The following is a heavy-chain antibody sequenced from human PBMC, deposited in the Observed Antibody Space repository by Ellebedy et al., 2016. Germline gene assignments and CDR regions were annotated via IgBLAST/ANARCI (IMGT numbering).Heavy chain of an antibody. Sequence: GESLKISCAASGFTFNSYAMSWVRQAPGKGLEWVSTNSGSGGTTYYADSVKGRFTISRAKNTLYLQMNSLRAEDTAVYFCAKDTAAVDTFHYYAMDVWGPGTTVTVSS. D-gene: IGHD6-13*01. CDR2: NSGSGGTT. J-gene: IGHJ6*02. CDR1: GFTFNSYA. CDR3: AKDTAAVDTFHYYAMDV. V-gene: IGHV3-23*01.